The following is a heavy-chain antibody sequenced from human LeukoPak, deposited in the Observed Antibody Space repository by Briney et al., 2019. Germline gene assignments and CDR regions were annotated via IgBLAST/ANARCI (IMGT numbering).Heavy chain of an antibody. V-gene: IGHV3-74*01. J-gene: IGHJ4*02. CDR3: ASDSSWSYYFDY. D-gene: IGHD6-13*01. CDR2: INTDGSST. Sequence: GGSLRLSCAASGFTFSSYWMHWVRHAPGKGLVWVSRINTDGSSTSYADSVKGRFTISRDNAKNTLYLQMNSLRAEDTAVYYCASDSSWSYYFDYWGQGTLVTVSS. CDR1: GFTFSSYW.